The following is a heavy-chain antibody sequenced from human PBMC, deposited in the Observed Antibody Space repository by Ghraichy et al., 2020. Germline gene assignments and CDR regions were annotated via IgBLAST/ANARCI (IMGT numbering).Heavy chain of an antibody. Sequence: SETLSLTCTVSGGSISSYYWSWIRQPAGKGLEWIGRLYTSGSTNYNPSLKSRVTMSVDTSKNQFSLKLSSVTAADTAVYYCARVSFGSDYYVFDYWGQGTLVTVSS. J-gene: IGHJ4*02. CDR3: ARVSFGSDYYVFDY. D-gene: IGHD4-17*01. CDR1: GGSISSYY. V-gene: IGHV4-4*07. CDR2: LYTSGST.